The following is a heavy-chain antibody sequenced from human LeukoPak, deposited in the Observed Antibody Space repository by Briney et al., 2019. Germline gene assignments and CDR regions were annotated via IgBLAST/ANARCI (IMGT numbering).Heavy chain of an antibody. V-gene: IGHV4-4*07. Sequence: ETLSLTCTVSGGSISSYYWSWIRQPAGKGLEWIGRIYTSGSTNYNPSLKSRVTISVDTSKNQFSLKLSSVTAADTAVYYCARSPRGGWYPYFDYWGQGTLVTVSS. CDR3: ARSPRGGWYPYFDY. CDR1: GGSISSYY. D-gene: IGHD6-19*01. J-gene: IGHJ4*02. CDR2: IYTSGST.